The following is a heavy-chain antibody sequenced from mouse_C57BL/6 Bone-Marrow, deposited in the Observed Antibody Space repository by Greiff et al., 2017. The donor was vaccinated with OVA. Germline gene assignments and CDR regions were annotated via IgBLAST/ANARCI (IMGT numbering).Heavy chain of an antibody. J-gene: IGHJ2*01. Sequence: VQLQQPGAELVRPGSSVKLSCKASGYTFTDYYINWVKQRPGQGLEWIGWIYPGSGNTKYNEKFKDKATLTVDTSSSTAYMQLSSLTSDDSAVYFCTRGDWDYFDYWGQGTTLTVSS. D-gene: IGHD4-1*01. CDR1: GYTFTDYY. V-gene: IGHV1-84*01. CDR3: TRGDWDYFDY. CDR2: IYPGSGNT.